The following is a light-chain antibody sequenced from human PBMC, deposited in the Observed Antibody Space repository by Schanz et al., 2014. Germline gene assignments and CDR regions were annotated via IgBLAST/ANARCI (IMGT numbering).Light chain of an antibody. CDR1: QTVLYSSNNKNY. CDR2: WAS. J-gene: IGKJ2*01. Sequence: DIVVTQSPDSLVVSLGERATINCKTSQTVLYSSNNKNYLGWFQQKPRQPPKLLLYWASTRASGVPDRFSGSGSGTDFTLTISSLEAEDVAVYYCQQYYSTPYTFGQGTKLEIK. V-gene: IGKV4-1*01. CDR3: QQYYSTPYT.